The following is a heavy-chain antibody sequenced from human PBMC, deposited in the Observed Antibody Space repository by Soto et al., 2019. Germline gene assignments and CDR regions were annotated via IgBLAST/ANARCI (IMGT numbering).Heavy chain of an antibody. CDR1: GGSISSYY. CDR3: ARLARYGSGSYYPDY. CDR2: IYYSGST. D-gene: IGHD3-10*01. Sequence: SETLSLTCTVSGGSISSYYWSWIRQPPGKGLEWIGYIYYSGSTNYNPSLKSRVTISVDTSKNQFSLKLSSVTAAATAVYYCARLARYGSGSYYPDYWGQGTLVTVS. V-gene: IGHV4-59*08. J-gene: IGHJ4*02.